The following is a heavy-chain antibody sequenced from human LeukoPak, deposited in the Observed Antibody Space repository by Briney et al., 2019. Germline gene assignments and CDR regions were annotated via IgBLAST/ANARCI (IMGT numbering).Heavy chain of an antibody. CDR3: AREMEDSGSYFFDY. J-gene: IGHJ4*02. D-gene: IGHD1-26*01. CDR1: GYTFTRYG. V-gene: IGHV1-18*01. Sequence: ASVKVSCKASGYTFTRYGISWVRQAPGQGLEWMGWISAYNGNTNYAQKLQGRVTMTTDTSTSTAYMELRSLRSDDTAVYYCAREMEDSGSYFFDYWGQGTLVTVSS. CDR2: ISAYNGNT.